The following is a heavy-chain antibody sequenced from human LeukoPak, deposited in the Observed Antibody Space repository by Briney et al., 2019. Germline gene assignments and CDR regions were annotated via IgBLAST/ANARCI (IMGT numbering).Heavy chain of an antibody. V-gene: IGHV3-30*09. D-gene: IGHD1/OR15-1a*01. J-gene: IGHJ4*02. CDR1: GFTFRNYA. CDR3: ARFRAATTRFDY. CDR2: VSFDGNTT. Sequence: PGGSLRLSCAASGFTFRNYAMYWVRQAPGRGLEWAAVVSFDGNTTFYSDSVKGRFAISRDNSKNTLYLEMNSLRPEDTAVYYCARFRAATTRFDYWGQGTLVIVSS.